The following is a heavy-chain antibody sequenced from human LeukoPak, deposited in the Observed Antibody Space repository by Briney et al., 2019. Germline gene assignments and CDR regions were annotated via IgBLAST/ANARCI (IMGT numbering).Heavy chain of an antibody. CDR2: ISSSSSTI. V-gene: IGHV3-48*02. CDR1: GFTFSTYS. J-gene: IGHJ4*02. D-gene: IGHD3-16*02. CDR3: APFGSYTVDS. Sequence: GGSLRLSCAASGFTFSTYSMNWVRQAPGKGLEWVSYISSSSSTIYYADSVKGRFTISRDNAKKSLDLQMNSLRDEDTAVYYCAPFGSYTVDSWGQGTLVTVSS.